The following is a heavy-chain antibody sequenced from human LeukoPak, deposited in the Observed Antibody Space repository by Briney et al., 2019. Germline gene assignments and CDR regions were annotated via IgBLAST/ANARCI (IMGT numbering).Heavy chain of an antibody. CDR2: ISAYNGNT. D-gene: IGHD2-2*01. CDR3: ARAYCSSTSCYIPDAFDI. V-gene: IGHV1-18*01. CDR1: GYTFTSYG. J-gene: IGHJ3*02. Sequence: ASVKVSCKASGYTFTSYGISWVRQAPGQGLEWMGWISAYNGNTNYAQKLQGRVTMTTDTYTSTAYMELRSLRSDDTAVYYCARAYCSSTSCYIPDAFDIWGQGTMVTVSS.